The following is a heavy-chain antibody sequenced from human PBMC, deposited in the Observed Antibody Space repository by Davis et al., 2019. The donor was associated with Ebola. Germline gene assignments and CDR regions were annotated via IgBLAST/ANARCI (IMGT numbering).Heavy chain of an antibody. J-gene: IGHJ4*02. D-gene: IGHD6-19*01. CDR2: ISPGDSYI. CDR1: GFIFDNYW. V-gene: IGHV5-10-1*01. Sequence: GESLKISCQGSGFIFDNYWIDWVRQMPGKGLEWMGTISPGDSYIKYNPSFQGHVIISADRSINTVYLQWSSLRASDTATYYCARQDEYSNGLAAYWGQGTLVTVSS. CDR3: ARQDEYSNGLAAY.